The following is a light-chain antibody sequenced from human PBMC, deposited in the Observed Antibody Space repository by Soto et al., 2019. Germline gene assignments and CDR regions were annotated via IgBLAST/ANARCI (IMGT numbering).Light chain of an antibody. J-gene: IGKJ1*01. CDR3: QQYSSFFWT. Sequence: DIHMTQSPSTLSASVGDRVTITCRASQSISNWLAWHQQKPGKAPKLLIYDASNLDSGVPSKFNGSGSGTEFTLTISSLQPDDFATYFCQQYSSFFWTFGQGTKVDIK. V-gene: IGKV1-5*01. CDR2: DAS. CDR1: QSISNW.